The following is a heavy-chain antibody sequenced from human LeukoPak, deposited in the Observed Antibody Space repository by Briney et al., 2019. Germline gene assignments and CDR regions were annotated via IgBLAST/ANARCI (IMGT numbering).Heavy chain of an antibody. D-gene: IGHD3-10*01. CDR2: TSGTTTTV. Sequence: PGGSLRLSCAASGFTFSSCEMYWVRQAPGRGLEWVSFTSGTTTTVHYPGSVKGRFTTSRENAKNSLYLQMNSLRLGDTAVYYCARGRGWGTFDIWGQGTMVTVSS. CDR3: ARGRGWGTFDI. V-gene: IGHV3-48*01. J-gene: IGHJ3*02. CDR1: GFTFSSCE.